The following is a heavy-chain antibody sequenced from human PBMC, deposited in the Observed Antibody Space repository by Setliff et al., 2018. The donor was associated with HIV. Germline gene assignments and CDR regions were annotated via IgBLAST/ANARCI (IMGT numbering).Heavy chain of an antibody. CDR3: ARGKTWLRFLDY. Sequence: GASVKVSCKASGYAFTGYYLHWVRQAPGQGLEWMGWINTHSGYTNYAQNVQGRVTVTMDTSTSTAYMELRSLKSDATAVYYCARGKTWLRFLDYWGQGTLVTVSS. CDR2: INTHSGYT. J-gene: IGHJ4*02. CDR1: GYAFTGYY. D-gene: IGHD5-12*01. V-gene: IGHV1-2*02.